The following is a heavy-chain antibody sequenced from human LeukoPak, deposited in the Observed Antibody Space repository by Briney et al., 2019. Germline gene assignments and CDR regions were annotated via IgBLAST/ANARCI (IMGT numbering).Heavy chain of an antibody. CDR1: GFTFSSYA. CDR3: ARFSITIVRAFDS. D-gene: IGHD3-10*01. Sequence: GRSLRLSCAASGFTFSSYAMHWVRQAPGKGLEWVAVISYDGSDKYYADSVKGRFTISRDNSKNTLYLQTNSLRAEDTAVYYCARFSITIVRAFDSWGQGTLVTVSS. V-gene: IGHV3-30*04. CDR2: ISYDGSDK. J-gene: IGHJ5*01.